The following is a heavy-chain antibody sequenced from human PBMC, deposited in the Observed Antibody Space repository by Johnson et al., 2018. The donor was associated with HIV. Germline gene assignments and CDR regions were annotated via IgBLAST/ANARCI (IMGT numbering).Heavy chain of an antibody. D-gene: IGHD6-13*01. V-gene: IGHV3-33*08. CDR3: ARGHYSSSWYGRYAFDI. Sequence: QVQLVESGGGVVQPGRSLRLSCAASGFTFSSYAMHWVRQAPGKGLEWVANIKQDGSEKYYADSVKGRFTISRDNSKNSLYLQMNSLRAEDTAVYYCARGHYSSSWYGRYAFDIWGQGTMVTVSS. CDR1: GFTFSSYA. CDR2: IKQDGSEK. J-gene: IGHJ3*02.